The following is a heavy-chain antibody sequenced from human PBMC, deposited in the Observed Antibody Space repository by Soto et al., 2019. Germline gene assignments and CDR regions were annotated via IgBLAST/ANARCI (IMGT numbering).Heavy chain of an antibody. CDR3: ARRGMYYYDSSGPGQNFDY. D-gene: IGHD3-22*01. CDR1: GGSINSGGYS. CDR2: IYHTGTT. Sequence: SETLSLTCTVSGGSINSGGYSWTWIRQPPGKGLEWIGFIYHTGTTYYNPSLKSRVTISVDTSKNQFSLKLSSVTAADTAVYYCARRGMYYYDSSGPGQNFDYWGQGTLVTVSS. V-gene: IGHV4-30-2*02. J-gene: IGHJ4*02.